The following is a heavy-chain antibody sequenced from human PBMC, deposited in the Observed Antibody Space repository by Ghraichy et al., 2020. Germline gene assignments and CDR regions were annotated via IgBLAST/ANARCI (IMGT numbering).Heavy chain of an antibody. V-gene: IGHV3-7*01. CDR3: AREEIVPPTDAFEI. CDR1: GFTLSSYW. J-gene: IGHJ3*02. Sequence: ETLSLTCAASGFTLSSYWMSWLRQVPGKGLEWLANIKQDGSIKYYVDSVRGRFTISRDNAKNSLFLQMNSLRAEDTAVYYCAREEIVPPTDAFEIWGQGTTVTVSS. CDR2: IKQDGSIK. D-gene: IGHD1-26*01.